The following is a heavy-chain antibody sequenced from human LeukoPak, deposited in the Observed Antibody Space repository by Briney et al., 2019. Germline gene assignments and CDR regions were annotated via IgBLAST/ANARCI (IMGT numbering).Heavy chain of an antibody. V-gene: IGHV1-2*02. CDR1: GYTFTGYY. CDR2: INPNSGVT. D-gene: IGHD2-2*01. J-gene: IGHJ5*02. CDR3: ARLCRGATAWFDP. Sequence: ASVKVSCKASGYTFTGYYMHWVRQAPGQGLEWMGWINPNSGVTNYAQKFQGRVTMTRDTSISTAYMELSRLRSDATAVYYCARLCRGATAWFDPWGQGTLVTVSS.